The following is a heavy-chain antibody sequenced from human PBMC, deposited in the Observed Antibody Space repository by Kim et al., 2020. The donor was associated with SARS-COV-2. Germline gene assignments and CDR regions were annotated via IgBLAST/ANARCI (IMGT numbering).Heavy chain of an antibody. Sequence: GGSLRLSCVGSGFTFGEYAMHWVRQGPGKGLEWVAGINWNSISIAYADSLKGRFTISRDNAKNSLYLQMNSLRTEDTALYYCSRGGDNWNYNYYYGMDVWGQGTTVTVSS. D-gene: IGHD1-7*01. V-gene: IGHV3-9*01. CDR2: INWNSISI. J-gene: IGHJ6*02. CDR1: GFTFGEYA. CDR3: SRGGDNWNYNYYYGMDV.